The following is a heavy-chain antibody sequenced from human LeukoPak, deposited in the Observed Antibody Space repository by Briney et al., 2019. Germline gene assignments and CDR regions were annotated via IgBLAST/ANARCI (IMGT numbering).Heavy chain of an antibody. CDR3: ARVRVAAANDY. Sequence: GASVKVSCKASGYTFTSYGISWVRQAPGQGLEWMGRINPNSGGTNYAQKFQGRATMTRDTSISTAYMELSRLRSDDTAVYYCARVRVAAANDYWGQGTLVTVSS. V-gene: IGHV1-2*06. J-gene: IGHJ4*02. D-gene: IGHD6-13*01. CDR1: GYTFTSYG. CDR2: INPNSGGT.